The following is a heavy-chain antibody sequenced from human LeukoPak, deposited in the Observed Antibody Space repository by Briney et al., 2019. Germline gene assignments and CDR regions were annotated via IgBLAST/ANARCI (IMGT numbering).Heavy chain of an antibody. V-gene: IGHV3-15*01. D-gene: IGHD3-10*01. Sequence: GGSLRLSCAASGFTFSNAWMSWVRQAPGKGLEWVGRIKSKTDGGTTDYAAPVKGRFTISRDDSKNTLYLQMNSLKTEDTAVYYCAKVPLWFGESIVGGYWGQGTLVTVSS. CDR1: GFTFSNAW. CDR2: IKSKTDGGTT. J-gene: IGHJ4*02. CDR3: AKVPLWFGESIVGGY.